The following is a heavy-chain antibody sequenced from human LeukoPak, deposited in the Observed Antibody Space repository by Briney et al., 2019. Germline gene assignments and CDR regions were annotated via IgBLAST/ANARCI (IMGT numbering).Heavy chain of an antibody. D-gene: IGHD2-8*01. CDR2: IYYSGST. Sequence: SETLSLTCTVSGGSISSYYWSWIRQPPGKGLEWIGYIYYSGSTNYNPSLKSRVTISVDTSKNQFSLKLSSVTAADTAVYYCARTTEDCTNGVCYRWAHYFDYWGQGTLVTVPS. V-gene: IGHV4-59*01. CDR3: ARTTEDCTNGVCYRWAHYFDY. J-gene: IGHJ4*02. CDR1: GGSISSYY.